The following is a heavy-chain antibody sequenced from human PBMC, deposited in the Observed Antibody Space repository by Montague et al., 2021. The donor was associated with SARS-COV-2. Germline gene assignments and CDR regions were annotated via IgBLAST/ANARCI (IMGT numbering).Heavy chain of an antibody. D-gene: IGHD2/OR15-2a*01. Sequence: PTLVKPTQTLTLTCSFSGFSLSTSAVGVGWIRQPPGKALEWLAVIYWNDDKYYDPSLNSRLTITKDTSKNQVVLTMTNMDPVDTATYYCAHRIQNLNVFQNWGQGTLVTVSS. CDR1: GFSLSTSAVG. CDR3: AHRIQNLNVFQN. CDR2: IYWNDDK. V-gene: IGHV2-5*01. J-gene: IGHJ1*01.